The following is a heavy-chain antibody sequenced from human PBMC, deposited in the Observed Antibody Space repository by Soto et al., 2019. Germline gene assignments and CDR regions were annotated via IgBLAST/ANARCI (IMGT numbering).Heavy chain of an antibody. CDR1: GYTFTTYP. CDR3: TAWFGEFFYTMDV. D-gene: IGHD3-10*01. V-gene: IGHV1-3*01. Sequence: QVQLVQSGAEVKKPGASVRVSCKASGYTFTTYPIHWVRQAPGQGLEWMGRIDAGNGYTKSSQRFQGRLTITRDTSATTAYMELSSLRSEDTAVYYCTAWFGEFFYTMDVWGQGTTVTVSS. J-gene: IGHJ6*02. CDR2: IDAGNGYT.